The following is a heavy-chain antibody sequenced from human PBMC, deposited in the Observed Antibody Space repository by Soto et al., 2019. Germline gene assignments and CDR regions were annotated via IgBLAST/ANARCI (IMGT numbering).Heavy chain of an antibody. J-gene: IGHJ6*02. CDR2: ISYDGSNK. CDR3: AKDGGSDPYYGMDV. CDR1: GFTFSSYG. V-gene: IGHV3-30*18. Sequence: LRLSCAASGFTFSSYGMHWVRQAPGKGLEWVAVISYDGSNKYYADSVKGRFTISRDNSKNTLYLQMNSLRAEDTAVYYCAKDGGSDPYYGMDVWGQGTTVTVSS. D-gene: IGHD1-26*01.